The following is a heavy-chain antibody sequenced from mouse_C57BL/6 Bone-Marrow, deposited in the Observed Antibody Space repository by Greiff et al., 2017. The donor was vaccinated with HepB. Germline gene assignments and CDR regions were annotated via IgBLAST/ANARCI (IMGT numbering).Heavy chain of an antibody. CDR1: GYTFTSYW. J-gene: IGHJ1*03. Sequence: QVQLQQPGAELVKPGASVKLSCKASGYTFTSYWMHWVKQRPGQGLEWIGMIHPNSGSTNYNEKFKSKATLTVDKSSSTAYMQLSSLTSEDSAVYYGALMVTPHWYFDVWGTGTTVTVSS. D-gene: IGHD2-3*01. CDR2: IHPNSGST. CDR3: ALMVTPHWYFDV. V-gene: IGHV1-64*01.